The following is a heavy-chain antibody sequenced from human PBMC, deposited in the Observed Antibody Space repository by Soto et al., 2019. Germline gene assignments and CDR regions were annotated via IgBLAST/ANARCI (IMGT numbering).Heavy chain of an antibody. CDR2: ITAIGETT. D-gene: IGHD1-7*01. V-gene: IGHV3-23*01. J-gene: IGHJ4*02. CDR3: AKDYLGTNVMFEH. CDR1: GFTFHNYA. Sequence: EVQLLESGGGLVQPGGSPRLSCAASGFTFHNYAMSWVRQAPGKGLEWVSGITAIGETTWYADSVKGRFTISRDNSDNTLSLQMNSLRVEDTALYYCAKDYLGTNVMFEHWGQGILVTVSS.